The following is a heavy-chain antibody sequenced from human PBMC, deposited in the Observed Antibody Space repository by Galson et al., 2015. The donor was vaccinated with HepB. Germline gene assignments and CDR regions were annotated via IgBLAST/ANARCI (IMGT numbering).Heavy chain of an antibody. CDR2: ISSSGSTI. CDR3: ARVGPGVVVAATYYYYGMDV. CDR1: GFTFSDYY. Sequence: SLRLSCAASGFTFSDYYMSWIRQAPGKGLEWVSYISSSGSTIYYADSVKGRFTISRDNAKNSLYLQMNSLRAEDTAVYYCARVGPGVVVAATYYYYGMDVWGQGTTVTVSS. D-gene: IGHD2-15*01. V-gene: IGHV3-11*01. J-gene: IGHJ6*02.